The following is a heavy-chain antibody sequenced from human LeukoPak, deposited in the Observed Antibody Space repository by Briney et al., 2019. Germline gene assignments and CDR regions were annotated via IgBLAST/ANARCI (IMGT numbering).Heavy chain of an antibody. CDR2: IIPILGIA. CDR3: ARDSPVGTTTVTSAR. CDR1: GGTFSSYA. D-gene: IGHD4-17*01. V-gene: IGHV1-69*04. Sequence: SVKVSCKASGGTFSSYAISWVRQAPGQGLEWMGRIIPILGIANYAQKFQGRVTITADKFTSTAYMELSSLRSEDTAVYYCARDSPVGTTTVTSARWGQGTLVTVSS. J-gene: IGHJ4*02.